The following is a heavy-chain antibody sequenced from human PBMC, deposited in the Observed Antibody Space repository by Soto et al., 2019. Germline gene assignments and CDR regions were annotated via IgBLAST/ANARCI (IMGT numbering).Heavy chain of an antibody. D-gene: IGHD5-12*01. CDR3: ARDSPIGSTYSGYDAIDS. CDR1: GYTFTRDD. V-gene: IGHV1-8*01. CDR2: MNPASGNT. Sequence: ASVKVSCKASGYTFTRDDIYWVRQAPGQGLELVGWMNPASGNTGSEQKFQGRVTMTRNTSITTAYMELTSLTSKDTAVYYCARDSPIGSTYSGYDAIDSWGQGTLVTVSS. J-gene: IGHJ4*02.